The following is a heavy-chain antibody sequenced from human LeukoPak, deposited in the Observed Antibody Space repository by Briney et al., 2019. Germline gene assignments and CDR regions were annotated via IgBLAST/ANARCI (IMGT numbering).Heavy chain of an antibody. D-gene: IGHD3-10*01. Sequence: GGSLRLSCSGTGFTFSNYAMSWVRQAPGKGLEWVSVISGSGDTTEYADSVKGRFAISRDNSDNTVYLEMNRLRAEDTAVYYCARGGPSVKMIRGDFDHWGQGTLVTVSS. CDR2: ISGSGDTT. CDR3: ARGGPSVKMIRGDFDH. V-gene: IGHV3-23*01. J-gene: IGHJ4*02. CDR1: GFTFSNYA.